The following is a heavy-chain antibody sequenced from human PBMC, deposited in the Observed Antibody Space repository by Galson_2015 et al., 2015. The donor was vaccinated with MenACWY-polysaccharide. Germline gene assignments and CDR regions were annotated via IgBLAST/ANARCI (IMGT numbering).Heavy chain of an antibody. CDR3: ARWTSRGDPDGYLDY. J-gene: IGHJ4*01. V-gene: IGHV1-8*01. CDR2: MNPNNGNT. CDR1: VYNFNSYD. Sequence: SCKASVYNFNSYDINWVRQATGQGLEWMGWMNPNNGNTGYAQKLQGRVTMTRDTSINTAYMELSSLTSEDTAVYYCARWTSRGDPDGYLDYWGHGTLVTVSS. D-gene: IGHD2-21*01.